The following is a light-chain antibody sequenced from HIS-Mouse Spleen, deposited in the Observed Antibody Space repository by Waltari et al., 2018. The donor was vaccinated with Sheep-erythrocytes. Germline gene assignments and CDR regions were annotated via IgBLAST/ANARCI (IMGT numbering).Light chain of an antibody. CDR2: KVS. CDR1: QSISSW. V-gene: IGKV1-5*03. CDR3: QQDHSSLT. Sequence: DIQMTQSPSTLSASVGDRFPITCRASQSISSWLAWYQQKPGKAPKLLIYKVSSLESGVQSRFSGGGSGTELTLNISSLQPDDLASYYCQQDHSSLTFGPRTKVDIK. J-gene: IGKJ3*01.